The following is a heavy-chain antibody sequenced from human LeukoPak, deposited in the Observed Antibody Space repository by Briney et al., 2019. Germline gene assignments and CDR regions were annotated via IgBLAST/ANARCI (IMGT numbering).Heavy chain of an antibody. J-gene: IGHJ6*02. CDR3: ARLDNSGYYTLDV. D-gene: IGHD3-22*01. V-gene: IGHV4-39*02. CDR2: IFYSGGT. Sequence: TSETLSLTCTVSGGSISSRRHYWGWIRQPPGKGLEWIGSIFYSGGTYYNPSLRGRVTISVDTSTNHFSLKLNSVTAADTAVYYCARLDNSGYYTLDVWGQGTTVTVSS. CDR1: GGSISSRRHY.